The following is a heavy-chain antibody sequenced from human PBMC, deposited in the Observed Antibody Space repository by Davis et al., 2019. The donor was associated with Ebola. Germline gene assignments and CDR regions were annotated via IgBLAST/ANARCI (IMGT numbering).Heavy chain of an antibody. CDR2: IYAGDSDS. CDR3: ARQESLYGWIDH. J-gene: IGHJ4*02. V-gene: IGHV5-51*01. CDR1: GYGFADYW. Sequence: GESLKISCKGSGYGFADYWIAWVRQTPGKGLEWMGIIYAGDSDSRYSPSFEGQVIISVDRSIKTAYLQWSSLKASDTATYYCARQESLYGWIDHWGQGTLVTVSS. D-gene: IGHD3-10*01.